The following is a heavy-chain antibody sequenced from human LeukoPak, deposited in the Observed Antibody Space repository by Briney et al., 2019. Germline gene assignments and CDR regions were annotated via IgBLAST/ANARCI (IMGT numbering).Heavy chain of an antibody. D-gene: IGHD5-12*01. J-gene: IGHJ6*02. CDR1: GFTFSSYA. CDR3: AGGYSGYDEYGVDV. Sequence: GRSLRLSCAASGFTFSSYAMHWVRQAPGKGLEWVAVISYDGSNKYYADSVKGRFTISRDNSKNTLYLQLNSLRAEDTAVYYCAGGYSGYDEYGVDVWGQGTTVTVSS. CDR2: ISYDGSNK. V-gene: IGHV3-30-3*01.